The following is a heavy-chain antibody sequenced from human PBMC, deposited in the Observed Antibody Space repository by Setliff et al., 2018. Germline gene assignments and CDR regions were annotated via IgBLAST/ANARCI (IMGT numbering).Heavy chain of an antibody. J-gene: IGHJ4*02. CDR1: GYSFTSHY. V-gene: IGHV1-2*02. D-gene: IGHD3-16*02. CDR3: ARGGSIYDHVWGSYRFVDS. Sequence: ASVKVSCNTSGYSFTSHYVHWVRQAPGQGLEWMGIINPGGLTSSSTQKFEGRVTVTRDTSVTTAYMDLTRLTSDDTAVYYCARGGSIYDHVWGSYRFVDSWGQGTLVTVSS. CDR2: INPGGLTS.